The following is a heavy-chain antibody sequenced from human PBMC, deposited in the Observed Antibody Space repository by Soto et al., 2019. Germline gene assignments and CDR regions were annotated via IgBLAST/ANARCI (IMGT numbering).Heavy chain of an antibody. V-gene: IGHV4-34*01. CDR1: GGSFSGYY. CDR3: ATSYGNAWYTY. CDR2: INYSGST. Sequence: PSETLSLTCAVYGGSFSGYYWSWIRQPPGKGLEWIGYINYSGSTYYNPSLKSRVTISVDTSKNQFSLKLSSVTAADTAVYYCATSYGNAWYTYWGQGTLVTVSS. J-gene: IGHJ4*02. D-gene: IGHD6-13*01.